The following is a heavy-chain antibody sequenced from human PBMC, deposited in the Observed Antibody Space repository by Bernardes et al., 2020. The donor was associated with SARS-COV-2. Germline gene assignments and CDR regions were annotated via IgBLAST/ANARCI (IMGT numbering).Heavy chain of an antibody. J-gene: IGHJ6*02. Sequence: GGSLRLSCIASGFTFNSHAMHWVRQAPGKGLKNVAGISSNGVSTTYADSVKGRVTISRDNFKNTLYLQMGSLRPEDMAVYYCARADFSGWDPDYGLDVWGQGTTVTVSS. D-gene: IGHD6-19*01. CDR3: ARADFSGWDPDYGLDV. CDR2: ISSNGVST. CDR1: GFTFNSHA. V-gene: IGHV3-64*02.